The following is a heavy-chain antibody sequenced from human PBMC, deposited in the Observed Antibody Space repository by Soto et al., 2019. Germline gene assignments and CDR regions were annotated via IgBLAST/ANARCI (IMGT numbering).Heavy chain of an antibody. CDR3: ARDPRRITGRTSSEDFQH. CDR2: IIPLLGIT. J-gene: IGHJ1*01. V-gene: IGHV1-69*01. D-gene: IGHD1-20*01. CDR1: GGTFSGYA. Sequence: QAQLMQSGAEVKKPGSSVKVSCKASGGTFSGYAINWVRQAPGQGLEWMGGIIPLLGITDYGQKFQGRITIAADESTGTAYMDLRGLRSEDTAVYYCARDPRRITGRTSSEDFQHWGQGTLVSVSS.